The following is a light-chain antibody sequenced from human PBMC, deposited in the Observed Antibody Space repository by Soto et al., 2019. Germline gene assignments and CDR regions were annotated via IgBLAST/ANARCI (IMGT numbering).Light chain of an antibody. Sequence: EIVMTQSPATLSVSPGERATLSCRASQSVYSNLAWYQQKPGQPPRLLIYGASTRATGIPARFSGSGSGTEFTFTISSLQSEDFAAYYYQQYNNWPYTFGPGTKVDIK. V-gene: IGKV3-15*01. CDR1: QSVYSN. CDR2: GAS. J-gene: IGKJ3*01. CDR3: QQYNNWPYT.